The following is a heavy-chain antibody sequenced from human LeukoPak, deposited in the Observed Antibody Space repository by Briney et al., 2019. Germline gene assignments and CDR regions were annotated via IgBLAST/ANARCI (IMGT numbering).Heavy chain of an antibody. V-gene: IGHV3-64*02. Sequence: GGSLRLSCVASGLTFYNYAMHWVRQAPGKGLEYVSAIGGNGDTSYYADSVKGRFTISRDNSKNTVYLQLGSLRTEDMAVYYCATRHEYSYPYWGQGTLVTVSS. CDR1: GLTFYNYA. CDR2: IGGNGDTS. D-gene: IGHD5-18*01. CDR3: ATRHEYSYPY. J-gene: IGHJ4*02.